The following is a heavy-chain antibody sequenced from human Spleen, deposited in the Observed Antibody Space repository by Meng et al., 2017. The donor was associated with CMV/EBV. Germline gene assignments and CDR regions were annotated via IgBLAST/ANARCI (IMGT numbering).Heavy chain of an antibody. D-gene: IGHD1-26*01. V-gene: IGHV3-30*02. CDR2: IRYDGSNK. Sequence: GESLKISCAASGFTFSSYGMHWVRQAPGKGLEWVAFIRYDGSNKYYADSVKGRFTISRDNSKNTLYLQMNSLRAEDTAVYYCAKDFEWELLVLGYWGQGTLVTVSS. CDR3: AKDFEWELLVLGY. J-gene: IGHJ4*02. CDR1: GFTFSSYG.